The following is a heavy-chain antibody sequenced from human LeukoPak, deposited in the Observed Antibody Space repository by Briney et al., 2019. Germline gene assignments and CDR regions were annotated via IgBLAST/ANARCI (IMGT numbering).Heavy chain of an antibody. J-gene: IGHJ4*02. CDR1: GSSFTNYW. CDR2: IYPSDSDT. V-gene: IGHV5-51*01. CDR3: ARQRDSGFDFDS. Sequence: GDSLKISCMGSGSSFTNYWIGWVRQVPGSGLEWMGVIYPSDSDTRYSPSFQGQVTISADKSIDTAYLQWSSLKASDTAMYYCARQRDSGFDFDSWGQGTLVTVSS. D-gene: IGHD5-12*01.